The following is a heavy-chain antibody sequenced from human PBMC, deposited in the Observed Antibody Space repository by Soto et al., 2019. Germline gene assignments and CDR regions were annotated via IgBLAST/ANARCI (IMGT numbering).Heavy chain of an antibody. Sequence: SEDRSPTQSGSGGSINRGGYSWGRIRQAPGKGVEWIGAFYNNENPNYNPSLKSRVTISVDTSKNQFSLRLTSVTAADTAVYYCERLAGYCSTNGSPGDYAMAVWVQATTVT. J-gene: IGHJ6*02. V-gene: IGHV4-39*01. CDR3: ERLAGYCSTNGSPGDYAMAV. CDR2: FYNNENP. D-gene: IGHD2-2*03. CDR1: GGSINRGGYS.